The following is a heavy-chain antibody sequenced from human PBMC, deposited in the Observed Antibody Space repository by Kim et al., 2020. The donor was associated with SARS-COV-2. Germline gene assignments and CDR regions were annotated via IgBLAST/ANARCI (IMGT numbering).Heavy chain of an antibody. CDR1: GFTFSNAW. J-gene: IGHJ4*02. Sequence: GGSLRLSCAASGFTFSNAWMSWVRQAPGKGLEWVALIKSKGDGGTTDYAAPGKVSFTISREDTKNTLYLQMNSLKTADTAVYYCTTEGRYYYDSSGYYFDYWGQGTLVTVSS. CDR2: IKSKGDGGTT. CDR3: TTEGRYYYDSSGYYFDY. D-gene: IGHD3-22*01. V-gene: IGHV3-15*01.